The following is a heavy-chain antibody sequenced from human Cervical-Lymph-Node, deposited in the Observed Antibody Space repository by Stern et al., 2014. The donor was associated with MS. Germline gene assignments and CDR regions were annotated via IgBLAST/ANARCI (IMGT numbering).Heavy chain of an antibody. CDR3: ARHCEFRPGCIDY. CDR1: GYSFTSYW. CDR2: NDPGNSYT. D-gene: IGHD1-14*01. Sequence: VQLGQSGAEVKKPGESLKISCKGSGYSFTSYWIGWVRQMPGKGLEWMGINDPGNSYTRYSPSLQGTVTISADKSISTASLQWSSRKASDTAMYYCARHCEFRPGCIDYWGQGTLVTVSS. V-gene: IGHV5-51*01. J-gene: IGHJ4*02.